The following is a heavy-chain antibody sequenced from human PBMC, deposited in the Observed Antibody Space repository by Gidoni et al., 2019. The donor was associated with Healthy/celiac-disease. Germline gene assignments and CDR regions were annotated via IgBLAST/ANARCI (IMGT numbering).Heavy chain of an antibody. CDR1: GYTFTGYY. CDR3: AAGSSGYSVEGMDV. Sequence: QVQLVQSGAEVKKPGASVKVSCKASGYTFTGYYMHWVRQAPGQGLEWMGWINPNSCGTNYAQKFQGRVTMTRDTSISTAYMELSRLRSDDTAVYYCAAGSSGYSVEGMDVWGQGTTVTVSS. D-gene: IGHD3-22*01. J-gene: IGHJ6*02. CDR2: INPNSCGT. V-gene: IGHV1-2*02.